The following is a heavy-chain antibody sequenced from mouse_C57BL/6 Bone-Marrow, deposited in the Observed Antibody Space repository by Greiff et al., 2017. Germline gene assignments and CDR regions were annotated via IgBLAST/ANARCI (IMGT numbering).Heavy chain of an antibody. CDR3: ERDYSSRRRTWLAY. CDR2: ILPGSGST. Sequence: QVQLKQSGAELMKPGASVKLSCTATGYTFTGYWIEWVKQRPGHGLEWIGEILPGSGSTNYTEKLKGKATFTADTSTNTGYMQLNRLMTEDADIDNCERDYSSRRRTWLAYWGQGTLVTVSA. CDR1: GYTFTGYW. J-gene: IGHJ3*01. V-gene: IGHV1-9*01. D-gene: IGHD1-1*01.